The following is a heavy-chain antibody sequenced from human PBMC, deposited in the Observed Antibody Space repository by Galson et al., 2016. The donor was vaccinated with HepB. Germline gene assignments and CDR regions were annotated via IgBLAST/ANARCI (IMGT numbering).Heavy chain of an antibody. V-gene: IGHV4-61*02. Sequence: TLSLTCTVSGGSIISGTYYWTWIRQPAGKGLERIGRMHTSGWTDYNPTLKSRVTISGDASKNQFSLRLSSVTAADTAVYYCARDEDNSDVFDFWGQGTMVTVSS. J-gene: IGHJ3*01. D-gene: IGHD2-15*01. CDR1: GGSIISGTYY. CDR2: MHTSGWT. CDR3: ARDEDNSDVFDF.